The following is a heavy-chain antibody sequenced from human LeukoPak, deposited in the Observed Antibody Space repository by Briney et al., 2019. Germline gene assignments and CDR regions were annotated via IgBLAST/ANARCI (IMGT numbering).Heavy chain of an antibody. V-gene: IGHV3-21*04. J-gene: IGHJ4*02. CDR2: ISSSSSYI. D-gene: IGHD7-27*01. CDR3: AKERANWGSPNFDY. Sequence: GGSLRLSCAASGFTFSSYSMNWVRQAPGKGLEWVSSISSSSSYIYYADSVKGRFTISRDNSKSTLYLKMNSLRAEDTAVYYCAKERANWGSPNFDYWGQGTLVTVSS. CDR1: GFTFSSYS.